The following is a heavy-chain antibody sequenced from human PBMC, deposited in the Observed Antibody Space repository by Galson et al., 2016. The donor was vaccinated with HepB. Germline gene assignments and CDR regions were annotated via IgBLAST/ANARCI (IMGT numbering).Heavy chain of an antibody. V-gene: IGHV4-39*07. Sequence: QVQLQESGPGLIKPSETLSLTCAVSGGSMSISDYYWGWIRQPPGVGLEWIGSIYSSGRTLYNPTLKGQATISVDTSKIQFSLKLRSVTAADTAVYYCARVIGPIHPEFDYWGQGTLVSVSS. CDR1: GGSMSISDYY. D-gene: IGHD1-14*01. CDR3: ARVIGPIHPEFDY. CDR2: IYSSGRT. J-gene: IGHJ4*02.